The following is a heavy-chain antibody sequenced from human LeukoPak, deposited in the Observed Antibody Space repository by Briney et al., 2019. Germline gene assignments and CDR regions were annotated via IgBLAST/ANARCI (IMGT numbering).Heavy chain of an antibody. J-gene: IGHJ4*02. CDR3: ARGGVVVAVYFDS. CDR1: GYSITTDYY. Sequence: SETLSLTCGVSGYSITTDYYWGWIRQTPGKGLEWIASIYYTGSTYYNPSLKSRATISVDTSKNQFSLRLTSVTAADTAVYYCARGGVVVAVYFDSWGQGTLVTVPS. V-gene: IGHV4-38-2*01. D-gene: IGHD2-15*01. CDR2: IYYTGST.